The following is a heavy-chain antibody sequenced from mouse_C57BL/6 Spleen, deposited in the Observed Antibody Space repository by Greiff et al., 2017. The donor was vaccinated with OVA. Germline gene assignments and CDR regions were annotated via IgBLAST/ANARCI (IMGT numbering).Heavy chain of an antibody. D-gene: IGHD3-3*01. Sequence: EVHLVESGGGLVKPGGSLKLSCAASGFTFSDYGMHWVRQAPEQGLEWVAYISSGSSTTYYADTVKGRFTISRDNAKNTLFLQMTSLRSEDTAVYYCARPEMAGAFAYWGQGTLVTVSA. V-gene: IGHV5-17*01. CDR2: ISSGSSTT. J-gene: IGHJ3*01. CDR3: ARPEMAGAFAY. CDR1: GFTFSDYG.